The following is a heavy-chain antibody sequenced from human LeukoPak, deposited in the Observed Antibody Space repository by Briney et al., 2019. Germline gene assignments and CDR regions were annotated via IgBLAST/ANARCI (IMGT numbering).Heavy chain of an antibody. CDR3: ARVLSWDYGSGSYSYYDSSGYYST. Sequence: GGSLRLSCAASGFTFSSYSMNWVRQAPGKGLEWVSSISSSSSYIYYADSVKGRFTISRDNAKNSLYLQMNSLRAEDTAVYYCARVLSWDYGSGSYSYYDSSGYYSTWGQGTLVTVSS. J-gene: IGHJ5*02. V-gene: IGHV3-21*01. CDR2: ISSSSSYI. CDR1: GFTFSSYS. D-gene: IGHD3-22*01.